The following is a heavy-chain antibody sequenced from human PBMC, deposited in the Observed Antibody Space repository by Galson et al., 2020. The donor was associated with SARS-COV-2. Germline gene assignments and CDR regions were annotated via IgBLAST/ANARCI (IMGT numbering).Heavy chain of an antibody. CDR1: GFTFSGSA. V-gene: IGHV3-73*01. D-gene: IGHD6-25*01. Sequence: GESLKISCAASGFTFSGSAMHWVRQASGKGLEWVGRIRSKANNYATGYAASVKGRFTISRDDSKNTVYLQMDSLRTEDTAVYYCCSSGFNWGQGTLVTVSS. J-gene: IGHJ4*02. CDR2: IRSKANNYAT. CDR3: CSSGFN.